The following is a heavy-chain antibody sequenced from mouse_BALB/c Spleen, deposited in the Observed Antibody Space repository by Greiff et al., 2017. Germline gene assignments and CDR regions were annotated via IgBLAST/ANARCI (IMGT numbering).Heavy chain of an antibody. V-gene: IGHV1S56*01. CDR3: ARRGFDY. CDR2: IYPGDGST. CDR1: GYTFTSYY. Sequence: VKLMESGPELVKPGASVKMSCKASGYTFTSYYIHWVKQRPGQGLEWIGWIYPGDGSTKYNEKFKGKTTLTADKSSSTAYMLLSSLTSEDSAIYFCARRGFDYWGQGTTLTVSS. J-gene: IGHJ2*01.